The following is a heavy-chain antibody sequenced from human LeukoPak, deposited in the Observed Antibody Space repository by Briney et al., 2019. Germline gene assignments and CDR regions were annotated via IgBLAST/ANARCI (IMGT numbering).Heavy chain of an antibody. Sequence: PGGSLRLSCAASGFSVSSSYMSWVRQAPGKGLEWVSAMYSGGIPYYADSVKGRFTISRDNSKNTLYLQMNNLRAEDTAVYYCAREGTGYHFDSWGQGTLVTVSS. D-gene: IGHD3/OR15-3a*01. CDR1: GFSVSSSY. CDR3: AREGTGYHFDS. J-gene: IGHJ4*02. CDR2: MYSGGIP. V-gene: IGHV3-53*01.